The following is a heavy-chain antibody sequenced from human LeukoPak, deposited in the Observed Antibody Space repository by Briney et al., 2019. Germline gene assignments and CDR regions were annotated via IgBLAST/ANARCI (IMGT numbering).Heavy chain of an antibody. J-gene: IGHJ6*02. D-gene: IGHD6-13*01. V-gene: IGHV1-69*13. CDR3: ARHSGHSSWYYGLDV. Sequence: GASVKVSCKASGGTFSNHAFSWVRQAPRQGLEWMGGIIPIDDSTNYVQKFQDRVMITADEATNIIYMELGSLKSEDTAEYYCARHSGHSSWYYGLDVWGQGTTVIVSS. CDR2: IIPIDDST. CDR1: GGTFSNHA.